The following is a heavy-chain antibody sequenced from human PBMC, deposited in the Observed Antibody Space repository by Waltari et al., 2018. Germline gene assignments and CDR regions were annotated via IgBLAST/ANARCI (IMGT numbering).Heavy chain of an antibody. Sequence: QVQLVQSGAEVKKPESSVKVSCQVSGGSFSTYAINWGRQAPGQGLEGMGRLLPILNRTKYSQKFQGRVTLTADTSTRVAYMELNSLTSEDTAVYFCSRGPQAAGNQLDPWGQGTLVTVSS. CDR3: SRGPQAAGNQLDP. CDR2: LLPILNRT. J-gene: IGHJ5*02. V-gene: IGHV1-69*04. CDR1: GGSFSTYA.